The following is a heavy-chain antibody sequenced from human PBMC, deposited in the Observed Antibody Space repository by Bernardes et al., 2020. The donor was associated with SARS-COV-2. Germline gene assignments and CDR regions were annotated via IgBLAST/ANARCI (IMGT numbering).Heavy chain of an antibody. CDR1: GGTFGSSV. V-gene: IGHV1-69*10. Sequence: SVKVSCKASGGTFGSSVVSWVRQAPGQGLEWIGGILPMLGVIRYPQKVQGRVTLTADKSTGTAYMELSSLRYEDTAIYYCARIEYYGSSNMDVWGQGTKVTVSS. CDR2: ILPMLGVI. CDR3: ARIEYYGSSNMDV. J-gene: IGHJ6*02. D-gene: IGHD3-10*01.